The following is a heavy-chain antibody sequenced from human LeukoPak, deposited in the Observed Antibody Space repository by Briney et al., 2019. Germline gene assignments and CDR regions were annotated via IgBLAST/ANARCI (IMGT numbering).Heavy chain of an antibody. CDR3: ARDSLTKEGQYYYYYYGMDV. CDR2: IYSGGST. D-gene: IGHD1-14*01. J-gene: IGHJ6*02. CDR1: GFTVSSNY. Sequence: GGSLRLSCAASGFTVSSNYMSWVRQAPGKGLKWVSVIYSGGSTYYADSVKGRFTISRDNSKNTLYLQMNSLRAEDTAVYYCARDSLTKEGQYYYYYYGMDVWGQGTTVTVSS. V-gene: IGHV3-53*01.